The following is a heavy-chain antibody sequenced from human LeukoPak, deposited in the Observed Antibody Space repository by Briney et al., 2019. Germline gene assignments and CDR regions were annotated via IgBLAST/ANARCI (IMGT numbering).Heavy chain of an antibody. Sequence: ASVKVSCKASGYTFTNYDINWVRQATGQGLEWMGWMNPNSGNTGYAQKFQGRVTMTRNTSINTAYMELSSLRSEDTAVYYCATETFRVDYGDYYNWFDPWGQGTLVTVSS. CDR1: GYTFTNYD. V-gene: IGHV1-8*01. D-gene: IGHD4-17*01. CDR3: ATETFRVDYGDYYNWFDP. J-gene: IGHJ5*02. CDR2: MNPNSGNT.